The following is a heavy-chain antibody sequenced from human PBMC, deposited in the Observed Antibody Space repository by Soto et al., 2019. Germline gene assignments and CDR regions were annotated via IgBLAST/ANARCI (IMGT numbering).Heavy chain of an antibody. Sequence: QLHLVHSGAVVKKPGASVTVSCSASGYPVTAYYMHWVRQAPGRGLEWMGGINPATGAAKYTQTFQGRVNMTRDTSTSTVFMELSGLTSEDTAVFYCARGGGVGVAGSAAFDMWGQGTLVTVSS. V-gene: IGHV1-2*02. D-gene: IGHD3-3*01. CDR2: INPATGAA. J-gene: IGHJ3*02. CDR3: ARGGGVGVAGSAAFDM. CDR1: GYPVTAYY.